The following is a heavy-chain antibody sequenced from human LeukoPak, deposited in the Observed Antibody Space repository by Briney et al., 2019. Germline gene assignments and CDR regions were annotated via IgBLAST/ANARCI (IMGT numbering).Heavy chain of an antibody. J-gene: IGHJ6*02. CDR1: GFTFSGSA. D-gene: IGHD2-15*01. CDR2: IRSKANSYAT. Sequence: GGSLKLSCVASGFTFSGSAMHWVRQASGKGLEWVGRIRSKANSYATAYAASVKGRFTISRDDSKNTAYLQMNSLKTEDTAVYYCTTHSIYCSGGSCYSPEYYYYGMDVWGQGTTVTVSS. CDR3: TTHSIYCSGGSCYSPEYYYYGMDV. V-gene: IGHV3-73*01.